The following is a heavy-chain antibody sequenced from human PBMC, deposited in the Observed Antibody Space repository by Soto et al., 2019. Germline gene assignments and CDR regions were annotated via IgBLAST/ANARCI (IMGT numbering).Heavy chain of an antibody. CDR2: IYSGGTT. CDR1: GFTVSSNY. V-gene: IGHV3-66*01. J-gene: IGHJ5*02. Sequence: EVQLVESGGGLVQPGGSLRLSCAASGFTVSSNYMSWVRQAPGKGLEWVSVIYSGGTTYYADSVKGRFTISRDNSKNTLSIQMNSLRAEDTAVYSCARNGDSSDYRGWFDPWGQGTLVTVSS. CDR3: ARNGDSSDYRGWFDP. D-gene: IGHD3-22*01.